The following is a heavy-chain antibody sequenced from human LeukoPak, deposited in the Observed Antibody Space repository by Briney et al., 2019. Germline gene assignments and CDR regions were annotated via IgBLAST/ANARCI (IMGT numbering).Heavy chain of an antibody. Sequence: GGSLRLSCAASGFTVSNNYMSWVRQAPGKGLEGVSVIYSGGSTYYADSVKGRFTISRDNSKNTLYLQMNSLRAEDTAVYYCARATIFGVVPGDYWGQGTLVTVSS. D-gene: IGHD3-3*01. CDR1: GFTVSNNY. V-gene: IGHV3-53*01. J-gene: IGHJ4*02. CDR2: IYSGGST. CDR3: ARATIFGVVPGDY.